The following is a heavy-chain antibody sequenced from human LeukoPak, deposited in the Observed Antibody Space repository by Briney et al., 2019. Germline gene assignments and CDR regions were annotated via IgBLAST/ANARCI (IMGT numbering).Heavy chain of an antibody. CDR1: EFTFSAYW. Sequence: GGSLRLSCAASEFTFSAYWVHWVRQAPGKGLVWVSLINPDASTTVYADSVKGRFTISRDNAKNTLYLQMNGLRAEDTAVYYCAMSLYSGAYVTWGQGTLVTVSS. CDR2: INPDASTT. D-gene: IGHD1-26*01. V-gene: IGHV3-74*01. CDR3: AMSLYSGAYVT. J-gene: IGHJ5*02.